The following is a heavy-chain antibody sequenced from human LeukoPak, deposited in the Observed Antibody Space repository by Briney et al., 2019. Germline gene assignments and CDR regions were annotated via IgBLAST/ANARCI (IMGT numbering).Heavy chain of an antibody. Sequence: TGGSLRLSCAASGFTFSSYAMSWVRQAPGKGLEWVSAISGSGGSTYYADSVKGRFTVSRGNSKNTLYLQMNSLRAEDTAVYYCAKGVYGDYEDAFDIWGQGTMVTVSS. D-gene: IGHD4-17*01. CDR1: GFTFSSYA. J-gene: IGHJ3*02. V-gene: IGHV3-23*01. CDR2: ISGSGGST. CDR3: AKGVYGDYEDAFDI.